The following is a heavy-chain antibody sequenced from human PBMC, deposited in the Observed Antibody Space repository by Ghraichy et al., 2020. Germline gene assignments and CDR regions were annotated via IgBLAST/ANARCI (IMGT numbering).Heavy chain of an antibody. CDR1: GFTFSSYW. J-gene: IGHJ6*02. CDR3: ARDYNMVYSSSWYPPNYYGMDV. Sequence: GESLNISCAASGFTFSSYWMSWVRQAPGKGLEWVANIKQDGSEKYYVDSVKGRFTISRDNAKNSLYLQMNSLRAEDTAVYYCARDYNMVYSSSWYPPNYYGMDVWSQGTTVTVSS. CDR2: IKQDGSEK. V-gene: IGHV3-7*01. D-gene: IGHD6-13*01.